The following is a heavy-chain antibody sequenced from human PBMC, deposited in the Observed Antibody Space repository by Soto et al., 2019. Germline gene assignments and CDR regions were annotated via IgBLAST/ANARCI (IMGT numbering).Heavy chain of an antibody. CDR3: ASHWETYDSSGYYFVDY. CDR1: GYTFTSYY. J-gene: IGHJ4*02. V-gene: IGHV1-46*03. CDR2: INPSGGST. D-gene: IGHD3-22*01. Sequence: GASVKVSCKASGYTFTSYYMHWVRQAPGQGLEWMGIINPSGGSTSYAQKFQGRVTMTRDTSTSTVYMELSSLRSEDTAVYYCASHWETYDSSGYYFVDYWGQGTLVTVSS.